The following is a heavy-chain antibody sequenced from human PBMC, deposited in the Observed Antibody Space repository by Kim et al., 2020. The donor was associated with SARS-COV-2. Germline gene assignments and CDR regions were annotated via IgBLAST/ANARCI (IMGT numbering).Heavy chain of an antibody. CDR2: IYYSGST. CDR1: GGSISSYY. V-gene: IGHV4-59*01. D-gene: IGHD6-6*01. Sequence: SETLSLPCTVSGGSISSYYWSWIRQPPGKGLEWIGYIYYSGSTNYNPSLKSRVTISVDTSKNQFSLKLSSVTAADTAVYYCARSSSSIAALFDYWGQGTLVTVSS. CDR3: ARSSSSIAALFDY. J-gene: IGHJ4*02.